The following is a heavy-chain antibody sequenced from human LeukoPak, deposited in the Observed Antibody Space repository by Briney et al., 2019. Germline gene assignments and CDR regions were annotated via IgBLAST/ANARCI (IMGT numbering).Heavy chain of an antibody. D-gene: IGHD3-22*01. Sequence: SETLSLTCTVSGGSISSYYWGWIRQPAGKGLEWIGRIYTSGSTNYNPSLKSRVTMSVDTSKNQFSLKLSSVTAADTAVYYCARGSYYYDSSGPMGYAFDIWGQGTMVTVSS. V-gene: IGHV4-4*07. CDR3: ARGSYYYDSSGPMGYAFDI. CDR1: GGSISSYY. CDR2: IYTSGST. J-gene: IGHJ3*02.